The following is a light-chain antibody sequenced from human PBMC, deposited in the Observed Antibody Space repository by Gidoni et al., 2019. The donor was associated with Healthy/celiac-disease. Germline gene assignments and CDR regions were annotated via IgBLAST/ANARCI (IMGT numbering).Light chain of an antibody. J-gene: IGKJ1*01. CDR1: QSVSSSY. Sequence: EIVLTQSPGTLSLSPGERATLSCRASQSVSSSYLAWYQQKPGQAPRLLIYGASSRATGIPDRFSGSGSGTDFPLTISLLEPEDFAVYYCQQYGSSPQTFXQXTKVEIK. CDR2: GAS. CDR3: QQYGSSPQT. V-gene: IGKV3-20*01.